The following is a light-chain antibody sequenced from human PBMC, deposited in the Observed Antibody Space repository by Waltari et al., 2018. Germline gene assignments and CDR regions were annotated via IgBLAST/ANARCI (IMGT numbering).Light chain of an antibody. CDR3: SSYAGSKDWV. CDR2: EVT. V-gene: IGLV2-8*01. J-gene: IGLJ2*01. CDR1: SSDVGGYNY. Sequence: QSALTQPPSASGSPGQSVPISCPGTSSDVGGYNYVSWYQQHPGKAPKLLIYEVTKRPSGVPDRFSGSKSGNTASLTVSGLQAEDEADYYCSSYAGSKDWVFGGGTKLTVL.